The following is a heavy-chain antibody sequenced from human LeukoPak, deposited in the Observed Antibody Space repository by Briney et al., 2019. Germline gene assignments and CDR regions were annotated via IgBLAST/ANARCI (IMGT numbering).Heavy chain of an antibody. J-gene: IGHJ4*02. D-gene: IGHD3-10*01. Sequence: GSSVKVSCKASGGTFSSYAISWVRQAPGQGLEWMGRIIPILGIANYAQKFQGRVTITADISTSTAYMELSSLRSEDTAVYYCARSGGSGDFDYWGQGTLVTVSS. CDR2: IIPILGIA. CDR3: ARSGGSGDFDY. CDR1: GGTFSSYA. V-gene: IGHV1-69*04.